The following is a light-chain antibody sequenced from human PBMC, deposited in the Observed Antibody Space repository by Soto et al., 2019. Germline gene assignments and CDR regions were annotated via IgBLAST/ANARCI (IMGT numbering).Light chain of an antibody. CDR1: SSDVGGYNY. CDR2: DVS. J-gene: IGLJ2*01. Sequence: QSALTQPRSVSGSPGQSVTISCTGTSSDVGGYNYVSWYQQHPGKAPKLMIYDVSKRPSGVPDRVSGSKSGNTASLTISGLQAEDEADYYCCSYAGSYTVVFGGGTKDTVL. CDR3: CSYAGSYTVV. V-gene: IGLV2-11*01.